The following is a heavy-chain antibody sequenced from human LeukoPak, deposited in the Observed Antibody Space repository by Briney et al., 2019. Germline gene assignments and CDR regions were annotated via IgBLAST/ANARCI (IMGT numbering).Heavy chain of an antibody. Sequence: QPGGSLRLSCAATGFTFSSYEMNWVRQAPGKGLEWVSYISSSGSTIYYADSVKGRFTISRDNAKNSLYLQMNSLRAEDTAVYYCASDGRKWLRTFDYWGQGTLVTVSS. V-gene: IGHV3-48*03. CDR3: ASDGRKWLRTFDY. CDR1: GFTFSSYE. J-gene: IGHJ4*02. CDR2: ISSSGSTI. D-gene: IGHD5-12*01.